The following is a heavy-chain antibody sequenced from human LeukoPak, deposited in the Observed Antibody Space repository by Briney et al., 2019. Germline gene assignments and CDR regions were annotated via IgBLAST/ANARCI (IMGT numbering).Heavy chain of an antibody. Sequence: AASVKVSCKVSGYTLTELSMHWVRQAPGKGLEWMGGFDPEDGETIYAQKFQGRVTMTEDTSTDTAYMELSSLRSEDTAVYYCATVGGLLGYCSGGSCSGSLRFYSWFDPWGQGTLVTVSS. CDR2: FDPEDGET. V-gene: IGHV1-24*01. J-gene: IGHJ5*02. CDR1: GYTLTELS. CDR3: ATVGGLLGYCSGGSCSGSLRFYSWFDP. D-gene: IGHD2-15*01.